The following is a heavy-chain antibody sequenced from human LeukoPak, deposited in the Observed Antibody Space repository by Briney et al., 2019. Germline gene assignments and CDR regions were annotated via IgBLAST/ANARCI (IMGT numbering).Heavy chain of an antibody. V-gene: IGHV1-8*01. J-gene: IGHJ6*02. D-gene: IGHD3-10*01. CDR2: MNPNSGNT. CDR3: ARSARPYYSHHPHYYGMDV. Sequence: ASVKVSCRASGYTFTSYDINWVRQATGQGLEWMGWMNPNSGNTGYAQKFQGRVTMTRNTSISTAYVELSSLRSEDTAVYYCARSARPYYSHHPHYYGMDVWGQGTTVTVSS. CDR1: GYTFTSYD.